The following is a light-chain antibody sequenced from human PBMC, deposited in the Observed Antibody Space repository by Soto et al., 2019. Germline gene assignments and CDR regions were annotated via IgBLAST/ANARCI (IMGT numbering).Light chain of an antibody. J-gene: IGKJ1*01. V-gene: IGKV1-39*01. CDR1: QRIATY. CDR3: QQNYRIPRA. CDR2: AAS. Sequence: DIRMTQSPSSLSASVGDRVTITCRASQRIATYLNWYQQKPGKAPILLIYAASSLHSGVPSRFGGSGFGTDFTLTISSLQPEDFATYYCQQNYRIPRALGQGTKVDI.